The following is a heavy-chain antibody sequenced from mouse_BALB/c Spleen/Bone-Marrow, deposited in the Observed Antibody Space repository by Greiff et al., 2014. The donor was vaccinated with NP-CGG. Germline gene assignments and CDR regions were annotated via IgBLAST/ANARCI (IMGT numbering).Heavy chain of an antibody. Sequence: QVQLKESGAELVRPGTSVKVSCKTSGYAFTDYLMEWLKQRPGQGLEWIGVINPGSGSTNYNEKFKDEATLTADKSSSTAYIQLSSLTSDDSAVYFCARYDGYFDYWGQGTTLTVSS. V-gene: IGHV1-54*01. CDR2: INPGSGST. J-gene: IGHJ2*01. D-gene: IGHD2-3*01. CDR3: ARYDGYFDY. CDR1: GYAFTDYL.